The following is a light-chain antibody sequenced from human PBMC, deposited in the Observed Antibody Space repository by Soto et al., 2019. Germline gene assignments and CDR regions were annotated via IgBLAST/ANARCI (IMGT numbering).Light chain of an antibody. CDR1: SSDVGGHNY. CDR2: GNS. V-gene: IGLV2-14*01. J-gene: IGLJ1*01. CDR3: QSCDNSLRGSGV. Sequence: QSDLTQPASVSGSPGQSITIACTGSSSDVGGHNYVSWYQQHQGKAPKLLIYGNSNRPSGVPDRFSGSKSGTSASLAITGLQPEDEGYYYCQSCDNSLRGSGVFGTGTKVTVL.